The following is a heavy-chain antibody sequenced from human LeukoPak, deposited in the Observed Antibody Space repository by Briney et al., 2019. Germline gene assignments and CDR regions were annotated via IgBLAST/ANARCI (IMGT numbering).Heavy chain of an antibody. CDR1: GGSISSYY. Sequence: PSETLSLTCTLSGGSISSYYWSWIRQPPGKGLKWIGYIYYSGSTNYNPSLKSRVTISVDTSKNQFSLKLSSVTAADTAVYYCAGASYDSSGVHWGQGTLVTVSS. V-gene: IGHV4-59*01. CDR2: IYYSGST. J-gene: IGHJ4*02. D-gene: IGHD3-22*01. CDR3: AGASYDSSGVH.